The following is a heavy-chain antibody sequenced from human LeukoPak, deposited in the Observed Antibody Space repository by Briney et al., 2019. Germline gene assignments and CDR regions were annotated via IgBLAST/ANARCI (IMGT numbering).Heavy chain of an antibody. CDR3: ARRGTYGTVNYRTRQEAYYFDY. CDR2: INHSGST. CDR1: GGSFSGYH. J-gene: IGHJ4*02. Sequence: PSETLSLTCAVYGGSFSGYHWNWIRQPPGKGLEWIGEINHSGSTNYNPSLKSRVTISVDTSKNQFSLKLSSVTAADTAVYYCARRGTYGTVNYRTRQEAYYFDYWGQGTLVTVSS. D-gene: IGHD3-10*01. V-gene: IGHV4-34*01.